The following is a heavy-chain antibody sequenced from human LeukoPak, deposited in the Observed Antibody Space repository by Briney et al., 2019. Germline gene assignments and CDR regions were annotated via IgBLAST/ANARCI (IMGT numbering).Heavy chain of an antibody. CDR3: ARDPHDSSGYFNDY. D-gene: IGHD3-22*01. Sequence: ASVKVSCKASGYTFTSYDINWVRQATGQGLEWMGWMNPNSGNTGYAQKFQGRVTMTRDTSTSTVYMELSSLRSEDTAVYYCARDPHDSSGYFNDYWGQGTPVTVSS. V-gene: IGHV1-8*01. J-gene: IGHJ4*02. CDR2: MNPNSGNT. CDR1: GYTFTSYD.